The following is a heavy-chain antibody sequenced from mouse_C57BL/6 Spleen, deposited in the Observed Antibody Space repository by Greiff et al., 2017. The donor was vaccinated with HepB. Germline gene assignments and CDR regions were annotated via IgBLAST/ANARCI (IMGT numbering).Heavy chain of an antibody. J-gene: IGHJ1*03. V-gene: IGHV3-6*01. CDR1: GYSITSGYY. CDR3: ARVRAGGYFDV. CDR2: ISYDGSN. D-gene: IGHD3-3*01. Sequence: ESGPGLVKPSQSLSLTCSVTGYSITSGYYWNWIRQFPGNKLEWMGYISYDGSNNYNPSLKNRISITRDTSKNQFFLKLNSVTTEDTATYYGARVRAGGYFDVWGTGTTVTVSS.